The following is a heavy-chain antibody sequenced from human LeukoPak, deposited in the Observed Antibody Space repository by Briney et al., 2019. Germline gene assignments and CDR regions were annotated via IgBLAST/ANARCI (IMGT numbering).Heavy chain of an antibody. CDR2: ISYDGSNK. CDR3: ARDPQGWGSYHFDY. J-gene: IGHJ4*02. CDR1: GFIFNTYA. Sequence: GGSLRLSCAASGFIFNTYAMHWVRQAPGKGLEWVAVISYDGSNKYYADSVKGRFTISRDNSKNTLYLQMNSLRPEDTAVYYCARDPQGWGSYHFDYWGQGTLVTVSS. D-gene: IGHD7-27*01. V-gene: IGHV3-30-3*01.